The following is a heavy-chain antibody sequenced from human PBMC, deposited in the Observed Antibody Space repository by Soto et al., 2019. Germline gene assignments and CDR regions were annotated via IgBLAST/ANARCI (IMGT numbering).Heavy chain of an antibody. V-gene: IGHV3-48*03. CDR1: GFTFRSYE. D-gene: IGHD6-25*01. CDR2: ISSSGSVI. CDR3: TRSGNNFYYYGMDV. J-gene: IGHJ6*02. Sequence: EVQLVESGGALVQPGGSLRLSCVASGFTFRSYEMNWVRQAPGKGLEWVAYISSSGSVIKYGDSVKGRFTISRDNAKNSLHLQMTSLRAEDTALYYCTRSGNNFYYYGMDVWGQGTTVTVSS.